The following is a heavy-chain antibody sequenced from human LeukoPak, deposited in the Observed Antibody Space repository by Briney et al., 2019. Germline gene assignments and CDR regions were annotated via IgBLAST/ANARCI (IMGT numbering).Heavy chain of an antibody. D-gene: IGHD6-13*01. CDR3: AREPGYSSSWYTNYFDY. V-gene: IGHV3-48*03. Sequence: PGGSLKLSCAASGFTFSSYEMNWVRQAPGKGLECVSYISSSGSTIYYADSVKGRFTISRDNAKNSLYLQMNSLRAEDTAVYYCAREPGYSSSWYTNYFDYWGQGTLVTVSS. J-gene: IGHJ4*02. CDR2: ISSSGSTI. CDR1: GFTFSSYE.